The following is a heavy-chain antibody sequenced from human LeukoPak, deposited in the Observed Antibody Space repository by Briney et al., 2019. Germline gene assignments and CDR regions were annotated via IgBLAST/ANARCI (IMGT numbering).Heavy chain of an antibody. J-gene: IGHJ4*02. V-gene: IGHV3-23*01. CDR2: ISGSGGST. Sequence: PGGSLRLSCAASGFTFSSYAMSWVRQAPGKGLEWVSAISGSGGSTYYADSVKGRFTISRDNSKNTLYLQMNSLRAEDTAVYYCSKERSLYVRVPHEIDYWGQGTLVTVSS. CDR3: SKERSLYVRVPHEIDY. CDR1: GFTFSSYA. D-gene: IGHD2/OR15-2a*01.